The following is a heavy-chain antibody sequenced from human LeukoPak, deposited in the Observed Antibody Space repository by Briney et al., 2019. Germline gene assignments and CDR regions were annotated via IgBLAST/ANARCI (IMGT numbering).Heavy chain of an antibody. CDR3: AKDVGDSLAGPWFFQF. CDR2: ISGHTGDT. Sequence: ASVKVSCKTSGYDFKTSGISWVRQAPGQGLEWMGWISGHTGDTHYAKRFQGRLTLTTDTSTSVAYLELSTLRSDDTALYFCAKDVGDSLAGPWFFQFWGQETLVTLSS. V-gene: IGHV1-18*01. D-gene: IGHD3-16*01. CDR1: GYDFKTSG. J-gene: IGHJ4*02.